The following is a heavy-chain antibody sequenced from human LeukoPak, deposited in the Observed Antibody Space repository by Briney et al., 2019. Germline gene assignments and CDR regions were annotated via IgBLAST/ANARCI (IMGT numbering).Heavy chain of an antibody. Sequence: SETLSLTCTVSGYSISSGYYWGWIRQPPGKGLEWIGSIYHSGSTYYNPSLKSRVTISVDTSKNQFSLKLSSVTAADTAVYYCARDSSGYTSYYYYYYMDVWGKGTTVTISS. D-gene: IGHD3-22*01. V-gene: IGHV4-38-2*02. CDR1: GYSISSGYY. J-gene: IGHJ6*03. CDR2: IYHSGST. CDR3: ARDSSGYTSYYYYYYMDV.